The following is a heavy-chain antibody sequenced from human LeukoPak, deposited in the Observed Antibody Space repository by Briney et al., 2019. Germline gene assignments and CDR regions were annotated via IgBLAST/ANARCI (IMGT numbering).Heavy chain of an antibody. CDR3: ARGVGDIVVVPAATRVGLYYFDY. CDR1: GYTFTSYY. V-gene: IGHV1-46*03. Sequence: ASVKVSCKASGYTFTSYYMHWVRQAPGQGLEWMGLINPSGGSTSYAQKFQGRVTMTRDTSTSTVYMELSSLRSEDTAVYYCARGVGDIVVVPAATRVGLYYFDYWGQGTLVTVSS. J-gene: IGHJ4*02. CDR2: INPSGGST. D-gene: IGHD2-2*01.